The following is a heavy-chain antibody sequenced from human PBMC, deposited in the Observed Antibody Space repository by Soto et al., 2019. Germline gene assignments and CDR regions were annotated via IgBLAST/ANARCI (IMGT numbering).Heavy chain of an antibody. CDR3: ASDPTPVTDFNWFDP. D-gene: IGHD4-17*01. CDR2: ISAYNGNT. CDR1: GYIFTSYG. V-gene: IGHV1-18*01. J-gene: IGHJ5*02. Sequence: GASVKVSCKASGYIFTSYGISWVRQAPGQGLEWMGWISAYNGNTKYAQNLQGRVTLTTDTSTYTAYMQMNSLRADDTAMYYCASDPTPVTDFNWFDPWGQGTLVTVSS.